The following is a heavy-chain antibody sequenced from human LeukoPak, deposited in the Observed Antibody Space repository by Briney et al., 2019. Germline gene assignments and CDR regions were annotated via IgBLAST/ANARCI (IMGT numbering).Heavy chain of an antibody. D-gene: IGHD3-22*01. V-gene: IGHV3-20*04. Sequence: GGSLRLSCAASGFTFDDYGLSWVRQAPGKGLEWVSGINWNGGSTGYADSVKGRFTISRDNAKKSLYLQMHSLRAEDTAVYYCARDRFTMIVGTDAFDIWGQGTMVTVSS. J-gene: IGHJ3*02. CDR2: INWNGGST. CDR1: GFTFDDYG. CDR3: ARDRFTMIVGTDAFDI.